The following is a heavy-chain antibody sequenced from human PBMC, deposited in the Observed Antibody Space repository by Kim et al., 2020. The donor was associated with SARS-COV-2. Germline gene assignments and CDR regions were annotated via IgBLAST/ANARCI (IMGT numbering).Heavy chain of an antibody. J-gene: IGHJ4*02. V-gene: IGHV3-15*01. Sequence: GGSPRLSCAVSGTPFTDTWMNWVRQTPGKGLEWLGLMRGRRGTPEYNAPVKGRFTISRDDSQNTVFLQMSSLKTEDTAMYFCVYQARVSGTFDWGQGTLVTVSS. D-gene: IGHD1-26*01. CDR2: MRGRRGTP. CDR1: GTPFTDTW. CDR3: VYQARVSGTFD.